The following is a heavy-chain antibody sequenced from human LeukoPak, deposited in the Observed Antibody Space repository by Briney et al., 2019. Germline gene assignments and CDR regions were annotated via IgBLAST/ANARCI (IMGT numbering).Heavy chain of an antibody. J-gene: IGHJ4*02. V-gene: IGHV3-48*03. CDR3: TRDFGALPGTQIDS. CDR2: ISNSGSTI. CDR1: GFTFSCYE. D-gene: IGHD3-10*01. Sequence: GGSLRLSCAASGFTFSCYEMNWVRQAPGKGLEWVSQISNSGSTIYYADSVKGRFTISRDDAKNSLFLQMNSLRAEDTGVYYCTRDFGALPGTQIDSWGQGTLVTVSS.